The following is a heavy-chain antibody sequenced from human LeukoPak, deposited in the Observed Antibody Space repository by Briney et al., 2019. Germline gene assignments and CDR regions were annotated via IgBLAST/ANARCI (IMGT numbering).Heavy chain of an antibody. V-gene: IGHV3-7*01. J-gene: IGHJ3*02. Sequence: GGSLRLSCAASGFTFSSYWMSWVRQAPGKGLEWVANIKQDGSEKYYVDSVKGRFTISRDNAKNSLYLQMNSLRAEDTAVYYCARDLIRPYDYVWGSYRHDDAFDIWGQGTMVTVSS. D-gene: IGHD3-16*02. CDR3: ARDLIRPYDYVWGSYRHDDAFDI. CDR1: GFTFSSYW. CDR2: IKQDGSEK.